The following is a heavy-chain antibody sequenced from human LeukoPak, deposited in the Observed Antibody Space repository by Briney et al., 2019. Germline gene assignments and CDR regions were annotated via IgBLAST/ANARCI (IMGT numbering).Heavy chain of an antibody. CDR2: IYYSGGT. CDR3: ARTGFLVAAAGTHSFDI. V-gene: IGHV4-59*01. J-gene: IGHJ3*02. CDR1: GGSISSYY. D-gene: IGHD6-13*01. Sequence: SETLSLTCTVSGGSISSYYWSWIRQPPGKGLEWIGYIYYSGGTNYKPSLKSRVTISVDTSKNQFSLKLSSVTAADTAVYYCARTGFLVAAAGTHSFDIWGQGTMVTVSS.